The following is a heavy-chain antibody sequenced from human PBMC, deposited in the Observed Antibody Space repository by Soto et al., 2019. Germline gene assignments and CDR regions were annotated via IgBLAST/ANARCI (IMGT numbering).Heavy chain of an antibody. D-gene: IGHD3-3*01. Sequence: SETLSLTCTVSGGSISSGGYYWSWIRQHPGKGLEWIGYIYYSGSTYYNPSLKSRVTISVDTSKNQFSLKLSSVTAADTAVYYCARVPVYDFWSGYTNEDYWGQGTLVTVSS. J-gene: IGHJ4*02. CDR3: ARVPVYDFWSGYTNEDY. CDR1: GGSISSGGYY. V-gene: IGHV4-31*03. CDR2: IYYSGST.